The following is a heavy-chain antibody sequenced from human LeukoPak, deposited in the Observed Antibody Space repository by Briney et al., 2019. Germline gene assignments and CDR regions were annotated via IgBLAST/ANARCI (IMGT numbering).Heavy chain of an antibody. D-gene: IGHD1-1*01. Sequence: GGSLRLSCAASGFTFSSYGMHWVRQAPGKGLEWVAVIWYDGSNKYYADSVKGRFTISRDNSKNTLYLQMNSLRAEDTAVYYCARDGNVASTYYYYYYGMGVWGQGTTVTVSS. CDR2: IWYDGSNK. CDR1: GFTFSSYG. CDR3: ARDGNVASTYYYYYYGMGV. V-gene: IGHV3-33*01. J-gene: IGHJ6*02.